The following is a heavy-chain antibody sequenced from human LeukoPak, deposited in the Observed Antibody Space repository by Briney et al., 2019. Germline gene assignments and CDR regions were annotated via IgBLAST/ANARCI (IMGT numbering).Heavy chain of an antibody. CDR3: ARRQGCSSTSCPPDY. CDR2: IYPGDSDI. Sequence: GASLQISCQGSGYSFTTYWIGWVRQLPGKGLEWMGIIYPGDSDIRYSPSFQGQVTMSVDKSISTAYLQWTSLKASDTAMYYCARRQGCSSTSCPPDYWGQGTLVTVSS. V-gene: IGHV5-51*01. D-gene: IGHD2-2*01. CDR1: GYSFTTYW. J-gene: IGHJ4*02.